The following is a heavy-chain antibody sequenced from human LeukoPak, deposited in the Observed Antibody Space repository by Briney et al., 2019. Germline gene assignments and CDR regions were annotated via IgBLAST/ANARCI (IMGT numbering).Heavy chain of an antibody. CDR2: IYTSGST. D-gene: IGHD3-22*01. Sequence: PSETLSLTCTVSGGSINSYYWSWIRQPAGKGLEWIGRIYTSGSTNYNPSLKSRVTMSVDTSKNQFSLKLSSVTAADTAVYYCARDGSYYYDSRIFDYWGQGTLVTVSS. J-gene: IGHJ4*02. V-gene: IGHV4-4*07. CDR3: ARDGSYYYDSRIFDY. CDR1: GGSINSYY.